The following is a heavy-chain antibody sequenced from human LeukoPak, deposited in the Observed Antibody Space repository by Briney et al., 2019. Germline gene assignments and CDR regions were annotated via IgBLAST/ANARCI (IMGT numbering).Heavy chain of an antibody. D-gene: IGHD3-16*01. J-gene: IGHJ5*02. V-gene: IGHV3-11*01. CDR1: GFIFGDYY. CDR3: ARMGDYSEFDP. Sequence: GGSLRLSCSASGFIFGDYYMSWIRQAPGKGLEWVSYIGSYSSPIYYADSVQGRFAISRENAKNLLHLEMNSLRAEDTAVYYCARMGDYSEFDPWVQGTLVTVSS. CDR2: IGSYSSPI.